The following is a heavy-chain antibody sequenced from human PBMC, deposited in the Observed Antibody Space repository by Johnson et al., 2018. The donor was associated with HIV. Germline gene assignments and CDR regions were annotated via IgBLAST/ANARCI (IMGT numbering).Heavy chain of an antibody. CDR3: ARGGAFHAFDI. CDR2: VNNAGGDT. V-gene: IGHV3-74*02. J-gene: IGHJ3*02. Sequence: VQLVESGGGLVQPGGSLRLSCAVSGFTFSNYWMHWVRQAPGKGLVWVSRVNNAGGDTIYADSVKGRFTISRDNAKNTLYLQMTSLRAEDTAMYFCARGGAFHAFDIWGHGTTVTVSS. CDR1: GFTFSNYW. D-gene: IGHD3-3*02.